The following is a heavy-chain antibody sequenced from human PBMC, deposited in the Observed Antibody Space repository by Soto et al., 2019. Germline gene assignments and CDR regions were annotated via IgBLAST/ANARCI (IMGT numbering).Heavy chain of an antibody. CDR1: GFSFDSYG. J-gene: IGHJ4*02. CDR3: AKDTYFRDSSGYYIFDH. CDR2: ISYDGNKK. D-gene: IGHD3-22*01. Sequence: GGSLRLSCAASGFSFDSYGVHWVRQAPGKGLEWVAVISYDGNKKYYSDSVTGRFAISRDNSKNTAYLQMNSLRPEDTAVYHCAKDTYFRDSSGYYIFDHWGQGTMVTVSS. V-gene: IGHV3-30*18.